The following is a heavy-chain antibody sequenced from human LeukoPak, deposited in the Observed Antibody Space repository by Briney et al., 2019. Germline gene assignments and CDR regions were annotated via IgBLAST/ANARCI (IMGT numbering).Heavy chain of an antibody. Sequence: PGGSLRLSCAASAFTFSDYSMNWVRQAPGKGLEWISYISGRSSTIYYADSVRGRFTISRDNAKNSMYLQMNSLRAEDTAVYYCAGEMYYYDSSGYYAPWGQGTLVTVSS. D-gene: IGHD3-22*01. V-gene: IGHV3-48*01. J-gene: IGHJ5*02. CDR1: AFTFSDYS. CDR2: ISGRSSTI. CDR3: AGEMYYYDSSGYYAP.